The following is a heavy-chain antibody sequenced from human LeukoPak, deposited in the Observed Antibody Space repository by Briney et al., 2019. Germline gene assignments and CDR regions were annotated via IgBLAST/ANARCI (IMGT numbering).Heavy chain of an antibody. CDR2: IYYIGST. Sequence: SETLSLTCTVSGGSISSDYWSWIRQPPGKGLEWIGYIYYIGSTNYNPSLKSRITISVDTSKSHFSLKLSSVTAADTAVYYCAGVVGATGSSDYWGQGTLVTVSS. J-gene: IGHJ4*02. D-gene: IGHD1-26*01. CDR3: AGVVGATGSSDY. CDR1: GGSISSDY. V-gene: IGHV4-59*01.